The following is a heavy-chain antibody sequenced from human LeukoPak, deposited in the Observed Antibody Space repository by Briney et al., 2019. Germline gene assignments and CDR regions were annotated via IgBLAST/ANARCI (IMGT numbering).Heavy chain of an antibody. V-gene: IGHV1-18*01. CDR1: GYTFTSYG. J-gene: IGHJ4*02. CDR2: ISAYNGNT. D-gene: IGHD3-22*01. CDR3: ARAQGYYYDSSGYDFDYFDY. Sequence: ASVKVSCKASGYTFTSYGISWVRQAPGQGLEWMGWISAYNGNTNYAQKFQGRVTMTTDTSTSTAYMELRSLRSDDTAVYYCARAQGYYYDSSGYDFDYFDYWGQGTLVTVSS.